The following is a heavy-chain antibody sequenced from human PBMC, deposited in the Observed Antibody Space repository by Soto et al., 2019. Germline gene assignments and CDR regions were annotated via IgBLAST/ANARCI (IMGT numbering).Heavy chain of an antibody. CDR2: SSSDGTMS. CDR3: ARGDSRVWTYDYHGMDV. D-gene: IGHD3-16*01. CDR1: GFTLSAYW. J-gene: IGHJ6*02. Sequence: EVQVVESGGGLVEPGGSLKLSCAGSGFTLSAYWMHWVRQAPGKALVWISRSSSDGTMSDYADSVKGRFTISRDNAKSTVLLEMTSLSAEDTAVYYCARGDSRVWTYDYHGMDVWGQGTPVIASS. V-gene: IGHV3-74*01.